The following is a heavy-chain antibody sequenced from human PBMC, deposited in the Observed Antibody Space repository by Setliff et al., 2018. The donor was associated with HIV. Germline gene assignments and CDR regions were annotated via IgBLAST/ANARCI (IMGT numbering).Heavy chain of an antibody. V-gene: IGHV7-4-1*02. D-gene: IGHD4-17*01. Sequence: ASVKVSCKASGYTFTSYAMNWVRQAPGQGLEWMGWINTNTGNPTYAQGFTGRFVFSLDTSVSTAYLQISSLKAEDTAAYYCAREGASVTPETNAFDIWGQGTMVTVSS. CDR1: GYTFTSYA. CDR3: AREGASVTPETNAFDI. J-gene: IGHJ3*02. CDR2: INTNTGNP.